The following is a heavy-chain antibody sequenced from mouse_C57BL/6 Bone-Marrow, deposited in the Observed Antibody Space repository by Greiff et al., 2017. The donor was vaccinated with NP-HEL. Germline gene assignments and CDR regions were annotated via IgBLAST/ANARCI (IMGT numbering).Heavy chain of an antibody. V-gene: IGHV1-58*01. CDR2: IYIGNGYT. CDR1: GYTFTSYG. D-gene: IGHD1-1*01. Sequence: VHVKQSGAELVRPGSSVKMSCKTSGYTFTSYGINWVKQRPGQGLEWIGYIYIGNGYTEYNEKFKGKATLTSDTSSSTAYMQLSSLTSEDSAIYFCASHYYGSSSYAMDYWGQGTSVTVSS. J-gene: IGHJ4*01. CDR3: ASHYYGSSSYAMDY.